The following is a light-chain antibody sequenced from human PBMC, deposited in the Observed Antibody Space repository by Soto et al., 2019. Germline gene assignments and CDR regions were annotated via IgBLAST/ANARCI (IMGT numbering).Light chain of an antibody. CDR3: SSYTSSSTLYV. V-gene: IGLV2-14*01. CDR1: SSDVGGYTY. J-gene: IGLJ1*01. Sequence: QSALTQPASVSGSPRQSITISRTRASSDVGGYTYVSWYQQHPGKAPKLIIYEVNNRPSGVSHRFSGSKSGNTASLTISGLQAEDEADYYCSSYTSSSTLYVFGTGTKVTVL. CDR2: EVN.